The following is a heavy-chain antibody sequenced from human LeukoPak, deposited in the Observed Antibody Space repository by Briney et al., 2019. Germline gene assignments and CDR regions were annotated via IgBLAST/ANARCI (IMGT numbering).Heavy chain of an antibody. J-gene: IGHJ6*03. D-gene: IGHD6-13*01. CDR1: GGSISSYY. V-gene: IGHV4-59*01. CDR3: ARDGSSWGYMDV. Sequence: PSETLSLTCTVSGGSISSYYWSWIRQPPGKGLEWIGYIYYSGSTNYNPSLKSRVTISVDTSKNQFSLKLSSVTAADTAVYYCARDGSSWGYMDVWGKGTTVTVSS. CDR2: IYYSGST.